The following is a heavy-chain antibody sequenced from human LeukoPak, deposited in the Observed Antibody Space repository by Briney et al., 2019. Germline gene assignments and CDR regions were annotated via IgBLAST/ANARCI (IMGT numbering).Heavy chain of an antibody. J-gene: IGHJ4*02. Sequence: GGSLRLSCAASGFTFSSYWMNWARQAPGKGLEWVASINHNGNVNYYVDSVKGRFTISRDNAKNSLYLQMNSLRAEDTALYYCARDVGISDPYFDYWGQGTLVTVSS. CDR2: INHNGNVN. V-gene: IGHV3-7*03. CDR1: GFTFSSYW. D-gene: IGHD4-23*01. CDR3: ARDVGISDPYFDY.